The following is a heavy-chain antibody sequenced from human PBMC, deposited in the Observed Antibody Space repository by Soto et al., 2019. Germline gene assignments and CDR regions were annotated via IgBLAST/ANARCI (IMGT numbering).Heavy chain of an antibody. D-gene: IGHD2-8*02. V-gene: IGHV4-59*01. CDR3: VRRHCSGSICYPYYFDL. J-gene: IGHJ2*01. CDR1: GGSMNSYY. CDR2: IHYTGST. Sequence: QVQLQESGPGLVKPSETLSLTCTVSGGSMNSYYWSWVRQSPGRGPDWIGYIHYTGSTNYTPSLRRRVTISIDTSNSQFSQGVSSLTAAGAAPYYCVRRHCSGSICYPYYFDLWGRGTLVTVSS.